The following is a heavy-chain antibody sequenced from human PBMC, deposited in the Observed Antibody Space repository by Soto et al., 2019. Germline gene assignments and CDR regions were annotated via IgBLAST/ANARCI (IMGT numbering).Heavy chain of an antibody. CDR2: INPNSGGT. Sequence: ASVKVSCKASGYTFTGYYMHWVRQAPGQGLEWMGWINPNSGGTNYAQKFQGWVTMTRDTSISTAYMELSSVTVADAAVYYCARSFSPSSTSSFDYWGQGTLVTVSS. V-gene: IGHV1-2*04. CDR1: GYTFTGYY. CDR3: ARSFSPSSTSSFDY. D-gene: IGHD3-16*01. J-gene: IGHJ4*02.